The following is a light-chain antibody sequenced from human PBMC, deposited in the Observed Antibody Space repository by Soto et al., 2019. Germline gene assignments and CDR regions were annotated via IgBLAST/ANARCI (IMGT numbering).Light chain of an antibody. J-gene: IGLJ1*01. Sequence: QSVLTQPASVSGSPGQSITISCTGTSSDVGGYDFVSWYQQHPGQAPKLMIYEVSKRPSGHSNRFSASKSAITASLIISGLQAEDEADYYCSSYTSSSTWVFGTGTKVTVL. CDR1: SSDVGGYDF. CDR3: SSYTSSSTWV. V-gene: IGLV2-14*01. CDR2: EVS.